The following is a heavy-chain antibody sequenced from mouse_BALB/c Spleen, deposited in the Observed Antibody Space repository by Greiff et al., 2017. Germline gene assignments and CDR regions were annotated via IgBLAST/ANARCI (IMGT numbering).Heavy chain of an antibody. J-gene: IGHJ3*01. CDR2: ISDGGSYT. V-gene: IGHV5-4*02. D-gene: IGHD4-1*01. CDR3: AREGSANWYMRGWFAL. Sequence: EVKLVESGGGLVKPGGSLKLSCAASGFTFSDYYMYWVRQTPAKRLEWVATISDGGSYTYYPDSVKGRFTISRDNAKNNLYLQMSSLKSEDTAMYYCAREGSANWYMRGWFALWGEGSLGTVSA. CDR1: GFTFSDYY.